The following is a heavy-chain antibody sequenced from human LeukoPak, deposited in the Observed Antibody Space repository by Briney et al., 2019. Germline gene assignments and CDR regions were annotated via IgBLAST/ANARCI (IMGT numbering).Heavy chain of an antibody. CDR2: ISAYNGNT. D-gene: IGHD3-16*01. J-gene: IGHJ6*02. CDR1: GYTFTSYG. V-gene: IGHV1-18*01. CDR3: ASGYDYVWGTNPLGMDV. Sequence: ASVTVSFKASGYTFTSYGISWVRQAPGQGLEWMGWISAYNGNTNYAQKLQGRVTMTTDTSTSTAYMELSSLRSEDTAVYYCASGYDYVWGTNPLGMDVWGQGTTVTVSS.